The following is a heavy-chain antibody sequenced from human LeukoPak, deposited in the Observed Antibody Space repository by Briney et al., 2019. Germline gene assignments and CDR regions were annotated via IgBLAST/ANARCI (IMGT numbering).Heavy chain of an antibody. Sequence: ASVKVSCKASGYTFTSSGISWVRQAPGQGLEWMGWISAYNGNTNYAQKFQGRVTMTTDTSTSTAYMELRSLISDDTAAYFCAREAHYDILTGHLIDYWGQGTLVTVSS. J-gene: IGHJ4*02. D-gene: IGHD3-9*01. V-gene: IGHV1-18*01. CDR3: AREAHYDILTGHLIDY. CDR1: GYTFTSSG. CDR2: ISAYNGNT.